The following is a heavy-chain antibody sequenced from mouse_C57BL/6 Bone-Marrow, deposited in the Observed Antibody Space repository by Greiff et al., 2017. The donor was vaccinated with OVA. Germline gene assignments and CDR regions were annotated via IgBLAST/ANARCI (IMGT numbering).Heavy chain of an antibody. V-gene: IGHV1-64*01. Sequence: QVQLQQPGAELVKPGASVKLSCKASGYTFTSYWMHWVKQRPGQGLEWIGMIHPNSGSTNYNEKFKSKATLTVDKSSSTAYMQLSSLTSEDSAVYYCAGEDYGSSLYYAMDFWGQGTSVTVSS. CDR2: IHPNSGST. CDR3: AGEDYGSSLYYAMDF. J-gene: IGHJ4*01. D-gene: IGHD1-1*01. CDR1: GYTFTSYW.